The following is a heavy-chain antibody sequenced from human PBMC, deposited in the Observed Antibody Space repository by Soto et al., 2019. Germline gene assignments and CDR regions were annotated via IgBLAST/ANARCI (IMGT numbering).Heavy chain of an antibody. CDR2: INPSGGST. V-gene: IGHV1-46*01. CDR3: ARDHTPRYYYYGMEV. J-gene: IGHJ6*02. CDR1: GYTFTSYY. Sequence: ASVKVSCKASGYTFTSYYMHWVRQAPGQGLEWMGIINPSGGSTSYAQKFQGRVTMTRDTSTSTVYMELSSLRSEDTAVYYCARDHTPRYYYYGMEVWGQGTTVTVSS.